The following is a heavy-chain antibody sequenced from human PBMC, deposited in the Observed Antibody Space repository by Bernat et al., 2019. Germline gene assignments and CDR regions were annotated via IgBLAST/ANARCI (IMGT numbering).Heavy chain of an antibody. CDR2: IRGSGGST. CDR1: GFTFSSYA. Sequence: EVQLLESGGGLVQPGGSLRLSCAASGFTFSSYAMSWVRQAPGKGMEWGSAIRGSGGSTYYADSVKGRFTISRDNSKNTLYLQMNSMRAEDTAVYYCAKDRLGYCSSTSCYLDAFDIWGQGTMVTVSS. CDR3: AKDRLGYCSSTSCYLDAFDI. D-gene: IGHD2-2*01. V-gene: IGHV3-23*01. J-gene: IGHJ3*02.